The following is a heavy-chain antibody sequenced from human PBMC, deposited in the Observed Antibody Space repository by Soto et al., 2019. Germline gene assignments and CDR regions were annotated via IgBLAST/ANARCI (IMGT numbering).Heavy chain of an antibody. CDR3: ARSLQGPTLIDY. J-gene: IGHJ4*02. Sequence: ASVKVSCKASGYTFTGYYMHWVRQAPGQGLEWMGWINPNSGGTNYAQKFQGWVTMTTDTSMSTAYMELSRLRSDDTAVYYCARSLQGPTLIDYWGQGTLVTVSS. V-gene: IGHV1-2*04. CDR1: GYTFTGYY. CDR2: INPNSGGT.